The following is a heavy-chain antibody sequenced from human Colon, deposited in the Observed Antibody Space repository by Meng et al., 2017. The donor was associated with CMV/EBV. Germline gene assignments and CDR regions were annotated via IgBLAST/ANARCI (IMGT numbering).Heavy chain of an antibody. V-gene: IGHV3-9*01. CDR3: AKVSSFQLLDYFDY. D-gene: IGHD2-2*01. Sequence: GGSLRLSCAAFGFSFDGFAMHWVRQAPGKGLEWVSGIYWDSATTGYADSVKGRFTISRDDAKNSLYLQMNSLRADDTALYYCAKVSSFQLLDYFDYWGQGTLVTVSS. CDR1: GFSFDGFA. J-gene: IGHJ4*02. CDR2: IYWDSATT.